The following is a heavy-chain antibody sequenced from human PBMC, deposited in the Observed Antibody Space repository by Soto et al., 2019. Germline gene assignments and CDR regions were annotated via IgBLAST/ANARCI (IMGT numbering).Heavy chain of an antibody. CDR1: GFTFRNYD. V-gene: IGHV3-13*05. CDR2: ISAAGDP. Sequence: EVQLVESGGGLVQPGGSLRLSCEASGFTFRNYDMHWVRQGTGKGLEWVSGISAAGDPDYADSVEGRFTISRENAQNSFFLQMYSLRGGDTAVYYCARTDRDFYGLDVWGQGTTVIVSS. J-gene: IGHJ6*02. CDR3: ARTDRDFYGLDV.